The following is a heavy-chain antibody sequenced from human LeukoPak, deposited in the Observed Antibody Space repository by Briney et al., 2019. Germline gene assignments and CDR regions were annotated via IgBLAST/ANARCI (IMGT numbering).Heavy chain of an antibody. CDR3: ATGGGQNYDFWSGYDY. Sequence: ASVKVSCKASGGTFSSYAISWVRQAPGQGLEWIRGIIPIFGTANYAQKFQGRVTITTDESTSTAYMELSSLRSEDTAVYYCATGGGQNYDFWSGYDYWGQGTLVTVSS. J-gene: IGHJ4*02. D-gene: IGHD3-3*01. CDR2: IIPIFGTA. V-gene: IGHV1-69*05. CDR1: GGTFSSYA.